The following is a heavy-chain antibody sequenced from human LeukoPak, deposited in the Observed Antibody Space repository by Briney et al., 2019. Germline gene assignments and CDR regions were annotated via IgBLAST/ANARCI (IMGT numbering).Heavy chain of an antibody. CDR1: GFTVSSNY. J-gene: IGHJ6*02. CDR2: IYSGGST. Sequence: GGSLRLSCAASGFTVSSNYMSWVRQAPGKGLEWVSVIYSGGSTYYADSVKGRFTISRDNSKNTLYLQMNSLRAEDTAVYYCARDQVTGAIYYGMDVWGQGTTVTVSS. D-gene: IGHD1-20*01. CDR3: ARDQVTGAIYYGMDV. V-gene: IGHV3-66*01.